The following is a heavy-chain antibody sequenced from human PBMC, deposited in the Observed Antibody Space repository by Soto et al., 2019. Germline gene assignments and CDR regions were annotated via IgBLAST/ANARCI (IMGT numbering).Heavy chain of an antibody. CDR1: GFRYSSYA. Sequence: EVQLLESGGGLVQPGGSLRLSCAASGFRYSSYALSWVRQAPGKGLEWVSSVSGGAGDTSYADSVRGRFTISRDNSKNTLYLQMNSLRADDAAVYYCVRSFTWYSEADFWGQGTLVTVSS. CDR3: VRSFTWYSEADF. J-gene: IGHJ4*02. V-gene: IGHV3-23*01. D-gene: IGHD6-13*01. CDR2: VSGGAGDT.